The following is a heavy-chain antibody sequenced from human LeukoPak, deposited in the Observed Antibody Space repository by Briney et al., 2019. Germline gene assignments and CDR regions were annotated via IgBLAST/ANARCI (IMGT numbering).Heavy chain of an antibody. V-gene: IGHV1-8*03. CDR2: VNPNSGNT. J-gene: IGHJ6*03. CDR1: GYTFTIYD. CDR3: ARAGLVVVTAENFYYMDV. D-gene: IGHD2-21*02. Sequence: ASVKVSCTASGYTFTIYDINWVRQATGQGLEWMGWVNPNSGNTGYAQKFQGRVTITRNTSISTAYMELSSLRSEDTAVYYCARAGLVVVTAENFYYMDVWGKGTTVTVSS.